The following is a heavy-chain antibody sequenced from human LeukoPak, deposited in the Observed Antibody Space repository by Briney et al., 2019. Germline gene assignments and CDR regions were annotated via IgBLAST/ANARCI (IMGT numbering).Heavy chain of an antibody. D-gene: IGHD3-10*01. V-gene: IGHV3-48*01. CDR2: ISKSGSNI. CDR1: GFSFSGYS. Sequence: PGGSLRLSCAASGFSFSGYSMNWVRQAPGKGLEWVSFISKSGSNIYYADSVKGRFTISRDNSKNTLYLQMNSLRAEDTAVYYCAKVGHSGSGSYGDWGQGTLVTVSS. J-gene: IGHJ4*02. CDR3: AKVGHSGSGSYGD.